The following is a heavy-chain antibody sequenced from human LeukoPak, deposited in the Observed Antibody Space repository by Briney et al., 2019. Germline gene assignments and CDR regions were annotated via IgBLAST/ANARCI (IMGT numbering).Heavy chain of an antibody. CDR1: GYTFTSYD. Sequence: GASVKVSCKASGYTFTSYDINWVRQATGQGLEWMGWMNPNSGNTGYAQKFQGRVTITRNTSISTAYMELSSLRSEDTAVYYCGRRKSSSWYAVDYWGQGTLVTVSS. CDR2: MNPNSGNT. V-gene: IGHV1-8*03. D-gene: IGHD6-13*01. J-gene: IGHJ4*02. CDR3: GRRKSSSWYAVDY.